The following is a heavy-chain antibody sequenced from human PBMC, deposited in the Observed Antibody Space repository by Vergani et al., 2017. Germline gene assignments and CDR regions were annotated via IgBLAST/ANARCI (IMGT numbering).Heavy chain of an antibody. D-gene: IGHD6-25*01. Sequence: QVQLQESGPGVVKPSQTLSLPCAVSGGSISSGDHCWTWLRQRPGKGLEWVGNIFYSGNTDGNPYPRGSLTIPVDTSQNQFSLKLRSVSVADTAVYYCARVDTQVPATSHFYCMDVWGKGTTVVVSS. J-gene: IGHJ6*03. V-gene: IGHV4-31*11. CDR3: ARVDTQVPATSHFYCMDV. CDR2: IFYSGNT. CDR1: GGSISSGDHC.